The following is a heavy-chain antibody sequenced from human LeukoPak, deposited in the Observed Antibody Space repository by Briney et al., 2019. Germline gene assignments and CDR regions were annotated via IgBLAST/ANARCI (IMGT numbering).Heavy chain of an antibody. V-gene: IGHV3-30*18. CDR2: ISYDGSYK. CDR3: AKGGVVVVAATLDY. CDR1: GFTFSSYG. J-gene: IGHJ4*02. D-gene: IGHD2-15*01. Sequence: PGGSLRLSCAASGFTFSSYGMHWVRQAPGKGLEWVAVISYDGSYKYYADSVKGRFTISRDNSKNTLYLQMNSLRAEDTAVYYCAKGGVVVVAATLDYWGQGTLVTDSS.